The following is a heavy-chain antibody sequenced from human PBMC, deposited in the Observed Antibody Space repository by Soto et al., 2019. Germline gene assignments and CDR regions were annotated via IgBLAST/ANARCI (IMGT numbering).Heavy chain of an antibody. Sequence: VQLVESGGGVVQPGRSLRLSCVASGFILKNYGIHWVRQAPGKGLEWVAIIWFDGSLKFYADSVKGRFTISRDNSKNTLQLQMNSLKAEEPAVYHRGKADGCKYKHYYYGMDVWGQGTTVTVSS. CDR1: GFILKNYG. D-gene: IGHD3-10*01. V-gene: IGHV3-33*06. CDR2: IWFDGSLK. J-gene: IGHJ6*02. CDR3: GKADGCKYKHYYYGMDV.